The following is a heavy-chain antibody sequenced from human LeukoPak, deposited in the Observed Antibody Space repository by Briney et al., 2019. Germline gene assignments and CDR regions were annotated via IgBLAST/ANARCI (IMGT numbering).Heavy chain of an antibody. CDR1: GYTFTSYD. CDR2: MNPNSGNT. D-gene: IGHD6-19*01. CDR3: ARGDWAVAGTGGTY. Sequence: ASVKVSCKASGYTFTSYDINWVRQATGQGLEWMGWMNPNSGNTGYAQKFQGRVTMTRNTSISIAYMELSSLRSEDTAVYYCARGDWAVAGTGGTYWGQGTLVTVSS. J-gene: IGHJ4*02. V-gene: IGHV1-8*01.